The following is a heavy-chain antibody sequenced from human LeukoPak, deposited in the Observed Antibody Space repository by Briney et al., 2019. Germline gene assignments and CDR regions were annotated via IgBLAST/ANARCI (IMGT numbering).Heavy chain of an antibody. J-gene: IGHJ4*02. Sequence: GGSLRLSCAASGFTFSNAWMSWVRQAPGKGLEWVGRIKSKTDGGTTDYAAPVKGRFTISRDGSKNTLYLQMNSLKTEDTAVYYCTTAITMVRDRVDYWGQGTLVTVSS. D-gene: IGHD3-10*01. CDR3: TTAITMVRDRVDY. CDR1: GFTFSNAW. CDR2: IKSKTDGGTT. V-gene: IGHV3-15*01.